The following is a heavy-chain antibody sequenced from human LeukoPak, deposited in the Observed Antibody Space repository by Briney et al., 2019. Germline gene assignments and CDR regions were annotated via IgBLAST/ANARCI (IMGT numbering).Heavy chain of an antibody. CDR3: ARDRGSSWYESFGWFDP. V-gene: IGHV4-59*01. CDR1: GGSFSGYY. J-gene: IGHJ5*02. CDR2: IYYSGST. Sequence: SETLSLTCAVYGGSFSGYYWSWIRQPPGKGLEWIGYIYYSGSTNYNPSLKSRVTISVDTSKNQFSLKLGSVTAADTAVYYCARDRGSSWYESFGWFDPWGQGTLVTVSS. D-gene: IGHD6-13*01.